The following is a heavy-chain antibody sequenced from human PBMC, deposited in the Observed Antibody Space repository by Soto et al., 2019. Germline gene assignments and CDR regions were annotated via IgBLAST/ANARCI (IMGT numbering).Heavy chain of an antibody. Sequence: PSETLSLTCTVSGGSISSGGYYWSWIRQHPGKGLEWIGYIYYSGSTYYNQSLKSRVTISVDTSKNQFSLKLSSVTAADTAVYYCARDTHPYSGYGVYYYGMDVWGQGTTVTVSS. J-gene: IGHJ6*02. CDR3: ARDTHPYSGYGVYYYGMDV. V-gene: IGHV4-31*03. CDR1: GGSISSGGYY. CDR2: IYYSGST. D-gene: IGHD5-12*01.